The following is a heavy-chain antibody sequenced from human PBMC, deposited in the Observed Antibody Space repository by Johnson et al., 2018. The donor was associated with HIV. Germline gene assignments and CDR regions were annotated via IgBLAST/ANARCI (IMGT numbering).Heavy chain of an antibody. CDR3: VRGGLGYQNIHDPFDI. CDR2: ISTTGTTI. D-gene: IGHD3-16*02. J-gene: IGHJ3*02. V-gene: IGHV3-11*01. CDR1: GFTFSDFY. Sequence: QVQLVESGGGLVKPGGSLRLSCAASGFTFSDFYMSWIRQAPGRGLAWISYISTTGTTIYYAESVKGRFTISRANAKNSLYLQMNSLRAEDTALYYCVRGGLGYQNIHDPFDIWGQGTMVTVSS.